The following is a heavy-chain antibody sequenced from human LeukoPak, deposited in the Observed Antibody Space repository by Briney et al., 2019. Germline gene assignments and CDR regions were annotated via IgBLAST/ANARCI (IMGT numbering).Heavy chain of an antibody. CDR2: IYRSGST. CDR1: GFSISSGYY. D-gene: IGHD6-13*01. J-gene: IGHJ4*02. Sequence: SETLSLTCTVSGFSISSGYYWGWIRQPPGKGLECIGNIYRSGSTYYSPSLKSRVTISIDTSKNQFSLKLSSVTAADTAVYYCARASSSWDAFDYWGQGTLVTVSS. V-gene: IGHV4-38-2*02. CDR3: ARASSSWDAFDY.